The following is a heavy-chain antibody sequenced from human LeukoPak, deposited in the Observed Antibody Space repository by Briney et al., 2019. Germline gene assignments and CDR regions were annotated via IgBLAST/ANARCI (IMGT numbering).Heavy chain of an antibody. Sequence: GASVKVSCKASGYTFTDYYIHWVREAPGQGLEWMGWISPNSGGTKYAQKFQGRVTMTRDTSISTAYMELSRLRSDDAAVYYCARDRHRIGYCSGGSCYTFSGAFDIWGQGTMVTVSS. CDR2: ISPNSGGT. D-gene: IGHD2-15*01. J-gene: IGHJ3*02. V-gene: IGHV1-2*02. CDR3: ARDRHRIGYCSGGSCYTFSGAFDI. CDR1: GYTFTDYY.